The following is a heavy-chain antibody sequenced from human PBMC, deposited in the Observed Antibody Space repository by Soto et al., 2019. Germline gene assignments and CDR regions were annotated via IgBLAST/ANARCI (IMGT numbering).Heavy chain of an antibody. CDR2: INAGNGNT. Sequence: ASVKVSCKASGYTFTSYAMHWVRQAPGQRLEWMGWINAGNGNTKYSQKFQGRVTITRDTSASTAYMELSSLRSEDTAVYYCARELFVRTSGVEYDYYGMDVWGEGATVTVSS. D-gene: IGHD2-8*01. CDR1: GYTFTSYA. J-gene: IGHJ6*04. V-gene: IGHV1-3*01. CDR3: ARELFVRTSGVEYDYYGMDV.